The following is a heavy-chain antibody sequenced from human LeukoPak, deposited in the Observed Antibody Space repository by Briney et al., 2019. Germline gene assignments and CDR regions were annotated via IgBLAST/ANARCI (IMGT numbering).Heavy chain of an antibody. CDR1: GGSISSYY. V-gene: IGHV4-59*12. Sequence: SETLSLTCTVSGGSISSYYWSWIRQPPGKGLEWIGYIYYSGSTNYNPSLKSRVTISVDTSKNQFSLKLSSVTAADTAVYYCARDTRYSSSIYYYYGMVVWGQGTTVTVSS. CDR2: IYYSGST. J-gene: IGHJ6*02. D-gene: IGHD6-6*01. CDR3: ARDTRYSSSIYYYYGMVV.